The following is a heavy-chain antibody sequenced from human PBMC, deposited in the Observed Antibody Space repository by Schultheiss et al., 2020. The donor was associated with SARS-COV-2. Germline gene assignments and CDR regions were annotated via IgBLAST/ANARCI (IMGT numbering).Heavy chain of an antibody. CDR2: INSDGSST. J-gene: IGHJ4*02. V-gene: IGHV3-74*01. D-gene: IGHD3-22*01. Sequence: GGSLRLSCAASGFTFSSYWMHWVRQAPGKGLVWVSRINSDGSSTSYADSVKGRFTISRDNAKNSLYLQMNSLRAEDTAVYYCTRPEYYYDSSGYLFWGQGTLVTVSS. CDR3: TRPEYYYDSSGYLF. CDR1: GFTFSSYW.